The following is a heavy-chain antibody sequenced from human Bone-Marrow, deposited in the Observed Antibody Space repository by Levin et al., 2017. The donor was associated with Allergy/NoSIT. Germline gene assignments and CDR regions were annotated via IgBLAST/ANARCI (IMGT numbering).Heavy chain of an antibody. J-gene: IGHJ6*02. D-gene: IGHD3-10*01. V-gene: IGHV3-30*03. CDR3: ARDMREGYGSGTDHYFYGMDV. CDR1: GLSFTTSG. Sequence: AGESLKISCVVSGLSFTTSGFHWIRQTPGKGLEWVAFISFDGRREYHLDSVKGRFSISRDNSKNTIFLQMDNVNADDSAVYYCARDMREGYGSGTDHYFYGMDVWGQGTSVIVSS. CDR2: ISFDGRRE.